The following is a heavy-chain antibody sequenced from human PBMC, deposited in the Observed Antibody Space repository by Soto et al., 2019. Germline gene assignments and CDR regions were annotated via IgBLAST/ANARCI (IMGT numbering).Heavy chain of an antibody. CDR3: AKDRLAGNFDY. CDR2: ISATGGST. Sequence: HPGVSLRLSCAASGFTFNNYAMNWVRQAPGKGLEWVATISATGGSTYYADSVKGRFTISRDNSKNTLYLQMNGLRVEDTAVYYCAKDRLAGNFDYWGQGTQVTVSS. CDR1: GFTFNNYA. J-gene: IGHJ4*02. V-gene: IGHV3-23*01.